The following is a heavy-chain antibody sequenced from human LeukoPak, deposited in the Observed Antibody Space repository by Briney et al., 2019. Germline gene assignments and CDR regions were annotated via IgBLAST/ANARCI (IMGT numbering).Heavy chain of an antibody. CDR1: GFTFSSYW. CDR3: ARVRWFGELLYFDY. CDR2: IKQDGSEK. D-gene: IGHD3-10*01. J-gene: IGHJ4*02. V-gene: IGHV3-7*01. Sequence: GGSLRLSCAASGFTFSSYWISWVRQAPGKGLEWVANIKQDGSEKYYVDSVKGRFTISRDNAKNSLYLQMNSLRAEDTAVYYCARVRWFGELLYFDYWGQGTLVTVSS.